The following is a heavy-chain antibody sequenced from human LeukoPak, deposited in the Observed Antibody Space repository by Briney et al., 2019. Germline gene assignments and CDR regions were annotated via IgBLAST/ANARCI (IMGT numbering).Heavy chain of an antibody. J-gene: IGHJ4*02. CDR1: GFTFSDNW. CDR2: INQDGRGR. CDR3: AKLPGLGSGSRIDY. Sequence: PGGSLRLSCAASGFTFSDNWMTWVRQAPGKGLEWVANINQDGRGRYYVDSVQGRFIISRDNAQNSVHLQMNSLRAEDTAVYYCAKLPGLGSGSRIDYWGQGTLVTVSS. V-gene: IGHV3-7*03. D-gene: IGHD6-19*01.